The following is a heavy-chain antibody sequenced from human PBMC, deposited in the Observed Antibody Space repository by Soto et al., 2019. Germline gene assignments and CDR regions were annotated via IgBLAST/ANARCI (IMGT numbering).Heavy chain of an antibody. D-gene: IGHD2-21*02. V-gene: IGHV5-51*03. Sequence: EVQLVQSGAEVKGPGESLKISCKGSGYSFTSYWIGGVRQMRGKGLEWMGIIYTGDSDTRYSPSFQGQVTISADKSISTAYLQWGSLKASDTAMYYCARGDGIYPYYFDYRGQGTLVTVSS. CDR3: ARGDGIYPYYFDY. CDR1: GYSFTSYW. CDR2: IYTGDSDT. J-gene: IGHJ4*02.